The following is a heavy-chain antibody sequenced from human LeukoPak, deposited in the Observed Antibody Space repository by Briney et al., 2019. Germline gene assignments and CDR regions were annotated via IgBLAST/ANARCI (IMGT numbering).Heavy chain of an antibody. J-gene: IGHJ6*02. CDR3: ARAQSIVVVVAARDYYYYGMDV. Sequence: SETLSLTCAVYGGSFSGYYWSWIRQPPGKGLEWIGEINHSGSTNYNPSLKSRVTISVDTSKNQFSLKLSSVTAADTAVYYCARAQSIVVVVAARDYYYYGMDVWGQGTTVTVSS. V-gene: IGHV4-34*01. CDR1: GGSFSGYY. CDR2: INHSGST. D-gene: IGHD2-15*01.